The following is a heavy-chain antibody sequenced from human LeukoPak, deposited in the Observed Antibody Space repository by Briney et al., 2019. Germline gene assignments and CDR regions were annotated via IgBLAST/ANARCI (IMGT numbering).Heavy chain of an antibody. CDR2: IYTSGST. D-gene: IGHD6-6*01. Sequence: SETLSLTCTVSGGSISSYYWSWIRQPAGKGLEWIGRIYTSGSTNYNPSLKSRATMSVDTSKNQFSLKLSSVTAADTAVYYCARDGIAARPKGWFDPWGQGTLVTVSS. CDR1: GGSISSYY. CDR3: ARDGIAARPKGWFDP. J-gene: IGHJ5*02. V-gene: IGHV4-4*07.